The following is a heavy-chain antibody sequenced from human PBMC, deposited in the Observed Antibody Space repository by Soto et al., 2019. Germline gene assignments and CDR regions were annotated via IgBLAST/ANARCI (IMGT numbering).Heavy chain of an antibody. CDR1: GYTLTELS. J-gene: IGHJ4*02. CDR2: FDPEDGET. Sequence: ASVKVSCKVSGYTLTELSMHWLRQAPGKGLEWMGGFDPEDGETIYAQKFQGRVTMTEDTSTDTAYMELSSLRSEGTAVYYCATFLEWLRGSSYGLDYWGQGTLVTVSS. V-gene: IGHV1-24*01. D-gene: IGHD3-3*01. CDR3: ATFLEWLRGSSYGLDY.